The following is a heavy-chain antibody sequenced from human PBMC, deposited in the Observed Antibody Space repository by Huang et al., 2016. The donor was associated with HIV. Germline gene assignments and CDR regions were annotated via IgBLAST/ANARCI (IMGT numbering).Heavy chain of an antibody. Sequence: VQLVESGGGVVQPGRSLRLSCAASGFTFSSYGMHWVRQAPGKGVEWLAGIWYDGSNKYYADSVKGRFTISRDNSKNTLYLQMNSLKTEDTAVYYCALKGDSSGWEYFRHWGQGTLVTVSS. D-gene: IGHD6-19*01. CDR3: ALKGDSSGWEYFRH. CDR1: GFTFSSYG. J-gene: IGHJ1*01. CDR2: IWYDGSNK. V-gene: IGHV3-33*08.